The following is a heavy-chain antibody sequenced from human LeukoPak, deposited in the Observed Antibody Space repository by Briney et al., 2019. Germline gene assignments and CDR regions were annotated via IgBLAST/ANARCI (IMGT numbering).Heavy chain of an antibody. D-gene: IGHD6-13*01. V-gene: IGHV3-21*01. CDR1: GFTFSDYT. CDR2: ISSGGTYK. J-gene: IGHJ4*02. CDR3: ARGGSGYSSSWEGIHFDY. Sequence: GGSLRLSCAASGFTFSDYTMNWVRQAPGKGLEWVSSISSGGTYKYYADSVKGRFTISRDNAKNSLYLQMNSLRAEDTAVYYCARGGSGYSSSWEGIHFDYWGQGTLVTVSS.